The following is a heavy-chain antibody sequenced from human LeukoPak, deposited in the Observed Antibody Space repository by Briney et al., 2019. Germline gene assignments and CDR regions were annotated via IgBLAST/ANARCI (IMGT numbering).Heavy chain of an antibody. CDR3: ARGRKVAVFGYYYMDV. Sequence: SETLSLTCTVSGGSMRSYFWNWIRQPPGKGLEWIGYIYYSGSTNYNPSLKSRVTISVDTSKNQFSLKLSSVTAADTAVYYCARGRKVAVFGYYYMDVWGKGTTVTVSS. V-gene: IGHV4-59*01. CDR2: IYYSGST. CDR1: GGSMRSYF. D-gene: IGHD3-16*01. J-gene: IGHJ6*03.